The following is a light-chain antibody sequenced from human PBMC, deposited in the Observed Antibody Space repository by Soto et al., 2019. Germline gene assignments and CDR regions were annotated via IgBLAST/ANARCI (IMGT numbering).Light chain of an antibody. CDR2: DVS. V-gene: IGLV2-14*01. CDR1: SSDVGGYNY. J-gene: IGLJ1*01. Sequence: QSALTQPASVSGSPGQSITISCTGTSSDVGGYNYVSWYQQHPGKAPKLMIYDVSNRPSGVSNRFSGSKSGNTASLTISGLQAEDEADYYCSSNTSSSTPKVFGTGTKATVL. CDR3: SSNTSSSTPKV.